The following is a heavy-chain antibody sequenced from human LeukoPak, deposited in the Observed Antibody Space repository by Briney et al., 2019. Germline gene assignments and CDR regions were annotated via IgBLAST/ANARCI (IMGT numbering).Heavy chain of an antibody. V-gene: IGHV1-18*01. CDR3: ARVEQQLVQERFDY. D-gene: IGHD6-13*01. CDR2: ISAYNGNT. J-gene: IGHJ4*02. Sequence: GASVKVSCKASGYTFTSYGISWVRQAPGQGLEWMGWISAYNGNTNYAQKLQGRVTMTTDTSTSTAYMELRSLRSDDTAVYYCARVEQQLVQERFDYWGQGTLVTVSS. CDR1: GYTFTSYG.